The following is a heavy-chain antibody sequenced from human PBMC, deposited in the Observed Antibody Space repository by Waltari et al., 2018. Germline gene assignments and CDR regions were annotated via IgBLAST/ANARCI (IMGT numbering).Heavy chain of an antibody. CDR1: GFTFSSYA. V-gene: IGHV3-23*01. J-gene: IGHJ6*02. D-gene: IGHD3-3*01. Sequence: EVQLLESGGGLVQPGGSLRLSCAASGFTFSSYALSWVRQAPGQGLEWVSAISGSGGSTYYADSVKGRFTISRDNAKNTLYLQMNSLRAEDTAVYYCANYDFWSGSLYYYYYGMDVWGQGTTVTVSS. CDR2: ISGSGGST. CDR3: ANYDFWSGSLYYYYYGMDV.